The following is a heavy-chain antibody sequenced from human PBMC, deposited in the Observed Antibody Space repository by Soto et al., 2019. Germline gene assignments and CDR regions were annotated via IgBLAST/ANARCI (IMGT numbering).Heavy chain of an antibody. D-gene: IGHD2-2*01. Sequence: QVQLQESGPGLVKPSQTLSLTCTVSGGSMTSGSYYWSWVRQHPGKGLEWIGYIFFTGSTYYNPSLRSRVPISGDTTKNQFSRQLGSVTAADTAVYYCARTYGSGSSCYLGHYYYMDVWGIGTTVTVSS. J-gene: IGHJ6*03. CDR3: ARTYGSGSSCYLGHYYYMDV. V-gene: IGHV4-31*03. CDR2: IFFTGST. CDR1: GGSMTSGSYY.